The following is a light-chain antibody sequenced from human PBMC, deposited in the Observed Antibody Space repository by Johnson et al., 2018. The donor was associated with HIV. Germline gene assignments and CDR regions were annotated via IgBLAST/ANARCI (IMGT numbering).Light chain of an antibody. J-gene: IGLJ1*01. CDR3: GTWDSSLSAWGV. CDR1: SSNIGNNY. V-gene: IGLV1-51*02. Sequence: HSVLTQPPSLSAAPGQKVTISCSGSSSNIGNNYVSWYQQLPGTAPKLLIYENNKRPSGIPDRFSGSKSGTSATLGITGLQTGDEADYYCGTWDSSLSAWGVFGTGTKVTVL. CDR2: ENN.